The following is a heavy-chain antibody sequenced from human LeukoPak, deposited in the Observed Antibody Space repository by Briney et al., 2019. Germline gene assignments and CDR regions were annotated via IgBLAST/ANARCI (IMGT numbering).Heavy chain of an antibody. V-gene: IGHV1-18*01. CDR3: ALYGSGWNFDY. Sequence: ASVKVSCTASGYTFTSYGINWVRQPPGQGFEWMGWISAYNGHTNYAQKLQGRVTMTTDTSTSTAYMELRSLRSDDTAVYYCALYGSGWNFDYWGQGGLVTVSS. D-gene: IGHD6-19*01. CDR1: GYTFTSYG. CDR2: ISAYNGHT. J-gene: IGHJ4*02.